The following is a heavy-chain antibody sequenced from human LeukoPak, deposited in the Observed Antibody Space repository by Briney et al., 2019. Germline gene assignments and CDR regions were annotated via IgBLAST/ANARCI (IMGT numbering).Heavy chain of an antibody. V-gene: IGHV3-20*04. D-gene: IGHD2-21*02. Sequence: GGSLRLSCAASGFTFDDYGMSWVRQAPGKGLEWVSGINWNGGSTGYADSVKGRFTISRDNAKNSLYLQMNSLRAEDTAVYYCARDGDCGGDCWDAFDIWGQGTMVTVSS. CDR3: ARDGDCGGDCWDAFDI. CDR1: GFTFDDYG. J-gene: IGHJ3*02. CDR2: INWNGGST.